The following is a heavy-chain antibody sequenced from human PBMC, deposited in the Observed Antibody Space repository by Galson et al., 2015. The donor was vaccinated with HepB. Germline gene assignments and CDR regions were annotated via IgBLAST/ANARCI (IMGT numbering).Heavy chain of an antibody. V-gene: IGHV1-46*01. J-gene: IGHJ4*02. Sequence: SVKVSCKASGYTFTSYYMHWVRQAPGQGLEWMGIIKPSGGSTSYAQKFQGRVTMTRDTSTSTVYMELSSLRSEDTAVYYCARSYSSGWRDFDYWGQGTLVTVSS. CDR1: GYTFTSYY. CDR2: IKPSGGST. D-gene: IGHD6-19*01. CDR3: ARSYSSGWRDFDY.